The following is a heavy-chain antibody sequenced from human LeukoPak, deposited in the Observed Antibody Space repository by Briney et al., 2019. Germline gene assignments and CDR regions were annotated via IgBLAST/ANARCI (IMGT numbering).Heavy chain of an antibody. CDR2: IYHSGST. CDR3: ARGTRSGWYGNFDY. V-gene: IGHV4-38-2*01. Sequence: SETLSLTCAVSGYSISSGYYWGWIRQPPGKGLEWIGTIYHSGSTYYNPSLSSRVTISVDTSKNQFSLKLSSVTAADTAVYYCARGTRSGWYGNFDYWGQGTLVTVSS. CDR1: GYSISSGYY. D-gene: IGHD6-19*01. J-gene: IGHJ4*02.